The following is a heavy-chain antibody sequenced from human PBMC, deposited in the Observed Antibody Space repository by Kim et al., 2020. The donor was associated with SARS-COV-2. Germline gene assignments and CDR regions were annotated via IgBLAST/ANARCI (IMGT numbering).Heavy chain of an antibody. CDR3: SRDPYSSSWYAGEANLFDP. Sequence: GGSLRLSCAASGFTFDDYGMSWVRQAPGKGLEWVSGINWNGGITGYADSVKGRFTISRDNAKNSLYLQMNSLRAEDTALYHCSRDPYSSSWYAGEANLFDPWGQGTLVTVSS. J-gene: IGHJ5*02. V-gene: IGHV3-20*01. CDR2: INWNGGIT. CDR1: GFTFDDYG. D-gene: IGHD6-13*01.